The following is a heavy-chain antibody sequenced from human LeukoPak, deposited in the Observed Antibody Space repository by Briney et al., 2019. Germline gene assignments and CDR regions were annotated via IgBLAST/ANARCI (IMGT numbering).Heavy chain of an antibody. CDR3: VRGHYAASAS. Sequence: GGSLRLSCAASGFTVSSSFMTWVRQAPGKGLECVSVIRDDGNTYYADSVKGRFTISRDKSKNTLFLQMNSLSPEDTALYYCVRGHYAASASWGQGALVTVSS. CDR2: IRDDGNT. D-gene: IGHD4/OR15-4a*01. V-gene: IGHV3-53*01. J-gene: IGHJ5*02. CDR1: GFTVSSSF.